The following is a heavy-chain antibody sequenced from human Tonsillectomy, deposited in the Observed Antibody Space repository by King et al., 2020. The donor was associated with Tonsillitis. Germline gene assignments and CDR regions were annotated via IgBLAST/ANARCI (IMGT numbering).Heavy chain of an antibody. CDR1: GFDFGSYG. V-gene: IGHV3-33*05. CDR2: ISFDASRE. Sequence: VQLVQSGGGVVQPGGSLRLSCASSGFDFGSYGMHWVRQAPGKGLEWVAVISFDASRENYADSVKGRFTISRDNSKNTLYLQMNSLRAEDTAVYYCARERVYSSHWGIDYWGQGSLVTVSS. CDR3: ARERVYSSHWGIDY. D-gene: IGHD6-19*01. J-gene: IGHJ4*02.